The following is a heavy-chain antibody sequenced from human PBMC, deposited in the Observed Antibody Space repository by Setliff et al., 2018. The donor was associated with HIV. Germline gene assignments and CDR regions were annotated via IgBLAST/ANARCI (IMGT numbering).Heavy chain of an antibody. CDR1: GGSISSSSYY. J-gene: IGHJ6*03. Sequence: SETLSLTCTVSGGSISSSSYYWGWSRQPPGKGLEWIGIIYYSGNTYYNPSLWARVTILVDTSKNQFSLKLSSVTAADTAVYYGARSRESSGYYRDYYYYLDVWGKGTTVTVSS. D-gene: IGHD6-19*01. CDR3: ARSRESSGYYRDYYYYLDV. V-gene: IGHV4-39*07. CDR2: IYYSGNT.